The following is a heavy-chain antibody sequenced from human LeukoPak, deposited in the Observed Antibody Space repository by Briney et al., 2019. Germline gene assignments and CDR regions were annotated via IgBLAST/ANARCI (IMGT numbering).Heavy chain of an antibody. J-gene: IGHJ3*02. Sequence: GRSLRLSCAASGFTFDDYAMHWVRQAPGKGLEWVSGISWNSGSIGYADSVKGRFTISRDNAKNSLYLQMNSLRAEVTALYYCAKDRRSGVGAKTDAFDIWGQGTMVTVSS. CDR1: GFTFDDYA. V-gene: IGHV3-9*01. CDR3: AKDRRSGVGAKTDAFDI. D-gene: IGHD1-26*01. CDR2: ISWNSGSI.